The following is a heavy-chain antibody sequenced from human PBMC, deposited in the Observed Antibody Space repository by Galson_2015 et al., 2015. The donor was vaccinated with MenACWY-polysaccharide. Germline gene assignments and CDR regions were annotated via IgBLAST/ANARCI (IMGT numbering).Heavy chain of an antibody. CDR1: GFTFSNYG. Sequence: SLRLSCAASGFTFSNYGMHWVRQAPGKGLEWMAVIWYDESDEYYADSVKGRFTISRDNSKNALYLQMNSRRAEDTAVYYCARADRNDGGRALDIWGQGTMVTVSS. CDR2: IWYDESDE. V-gene: IGHV3-33*01. J-gene: IGHJ3*02. CDR3: ARADRNDGGRALDI. D-gene: IGHD1-1*01.